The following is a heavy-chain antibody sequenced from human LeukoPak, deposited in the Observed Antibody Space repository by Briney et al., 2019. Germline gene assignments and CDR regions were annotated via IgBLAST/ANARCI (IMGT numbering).Heavy chain of an antibody. CDR3: ARSLPYGTTWYGRSDF. D-gene: IGHD6-13*01. Sequence: GGSLRLSCAASRFPFNAYWMTWVRQAPGKGLEWVANIRQDGDTKYYVDSVKGRFTISRDNAVNSLYLQMNSLRAEDTAIYYCARSLPYGTTWYGRSDFWGQGTLVTVSS. J-gene: IGHJ4*02. V-gene: IGHV3-7*03. CDR2: IRQDGDTK. CDR1: RFPFNAYW.